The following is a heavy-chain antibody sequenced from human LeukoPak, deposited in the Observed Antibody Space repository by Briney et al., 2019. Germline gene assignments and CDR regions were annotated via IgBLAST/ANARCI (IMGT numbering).Heavy chain of an antibody. J-gene: IGHJ4*02. D-gene: IGHD2-2*02. Sequence: SETLSLTCAVSGYSISSGYYWGWIRQPPGKGLEWIGSIYHSGSTYYNPSLKSRVTISVDTSKNQFSLKLSSVTAADTAVYSCARDGQYCSSTSCYTGAYFDYWGRGPLVTVSS. CDR3: ARDGQYCSSTSCYTGAYFDY. CDR2: IYHSGST. CDR1: GYSISSGYY. V-gene: IGHV4-38-2*02.